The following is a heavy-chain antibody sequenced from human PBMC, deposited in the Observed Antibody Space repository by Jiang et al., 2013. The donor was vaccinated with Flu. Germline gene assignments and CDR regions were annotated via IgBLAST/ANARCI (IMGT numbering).Heavy chain of an antibody. CDR1: GFTFSSYD. Sequence: EVQLLESGGGLVQPGGSLRLSCAASGFTFSSYDMHWVRQATGKGLEWVSAIGTAGDTYYPGSVKGRFTISRENAKNSLYLQMNSLRAGDTAVYYCARDFEPIFDWLLLLWGQGTLVTVS. CDR3: ARDFEPIFDWLLLL. D-gene: IGHD3-9*01. J-gene: IGHJ4*02. CDR2: IGTAGDT. V-gene: IGHV3-13*01.